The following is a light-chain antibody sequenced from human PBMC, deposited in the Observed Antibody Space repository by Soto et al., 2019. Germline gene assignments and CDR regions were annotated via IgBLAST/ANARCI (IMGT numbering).Light chain of an antibody. CDR2: SSS. CDR3: QQYGRSPTWT. V-gene: IGKV3-20*01. J-gene: IGKJ1*01. CDR1: QTISVTY. Sequence: EIVLTQSPGTLSLSPGEIATLSCRASQTISVTYLAWYQQKPGQAPRLLIYSSSSRAAGVSDRFSGSGSGTDFSLTISRLEPEDFAMYYCQQYGRSPTWTFGQGTKVDIK.